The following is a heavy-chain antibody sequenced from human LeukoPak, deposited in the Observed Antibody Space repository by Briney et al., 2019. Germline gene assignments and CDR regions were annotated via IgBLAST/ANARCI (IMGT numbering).Heavy chain of an antibody. CDR1: GGSISSSSYY. J-gene: IGHJ5*02. CDR2: IYYSGST. V-gene: IGHV4-39*01. CDR3: ARQGSSWYNWFDP. D-gene: IGHD6-13*01. Sequence: PSETLSLTCTVSGGSISSSSYYWGWIRQPPGKGLEWIGSIYYSGSTYYNPSLKSRVTISVDTSMNQFSLKLSSVTAADTAVYYCARQGSSWYNWFDPWGQGTLVTVSS.